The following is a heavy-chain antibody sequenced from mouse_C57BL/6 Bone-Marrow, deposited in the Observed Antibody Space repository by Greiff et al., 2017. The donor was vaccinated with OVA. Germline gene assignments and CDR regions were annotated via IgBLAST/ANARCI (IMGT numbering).Heavy chain of an antibody. CDR2: IHPNRGST. CDR1: GYTFTSYW. V-gene: IGHV1-64*01. J-gene: IGHJ3*01. Sequence: VQLQQPGAELVKPGASVKLSCKASGYTFTSYWMHWVKQRPGQGLEWIGMIHPNRGSTNYNEKFKSKATLTVDKSSSTAYMQLSSLTSEDSAVYYCARMTSLLRYSAWFAYWGQGTLVTVSA. CDR3: ARMTSLLRYSAWFAY. D-gene: IGHD1-1*01.